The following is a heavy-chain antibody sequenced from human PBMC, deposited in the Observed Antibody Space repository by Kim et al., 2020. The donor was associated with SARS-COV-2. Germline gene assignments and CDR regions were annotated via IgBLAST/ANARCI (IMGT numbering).Heavy chain of an antibody. D-gene: IGHD3-16*02. J-gene: IGHJ2*01. CDR2: IWYGGSNN. Sequence: GGSLRLSCAVSGFTVSSYGMHWVRQAPGKGLEWVATIWYGGSNNYYEAAVERRSTISDNNSKTPFHLQISRRSAEDPTFYCSTKERPAYRHNWY. V-gene: IGHV3-33*06. CDR1: GFTVSSYG. CDR3: TKERPAYRHNWY.